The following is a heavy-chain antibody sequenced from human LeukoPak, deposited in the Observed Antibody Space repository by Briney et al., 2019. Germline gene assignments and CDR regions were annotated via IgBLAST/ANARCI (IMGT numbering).Heavy chain of an antibody. J-gene: IGHJ4*02. Sequence: PGRSLRLSCAASGFPFSAYGIHWVRQAPGKGLEWVALISYDGSNKDYADSVKGRFTISRDNSKNTVYLQLNSLRPEDTALYYCAKSSGSGWYGAPGDYWGQGTLVTVSS. CDR2: ISYDGSNK. V-gene: IGHV3-30*18. CDR1: GFPFSAYG. D-gene: IGHD6-19*01. CDR3: AKSSGSGWYGAPGDY.